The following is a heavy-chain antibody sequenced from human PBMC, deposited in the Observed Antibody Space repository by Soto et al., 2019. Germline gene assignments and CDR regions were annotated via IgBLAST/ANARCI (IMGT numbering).Heavy chain of an antibody. CDR2: ISYDGNNK. V-gene: IGHV3-30-3*01. J-gene: IGHJ4*02. CDR1: GFPFSAEA. CDR3: ARDYSSGWCLDY. Sequence: QVQLVESGGGVVQRGNSLRLSCAGSGFPFSAEAMHWVRQAPGKGLEWVAAISYDGNNKNHADSVKGRFTVSRDNSKNTLYLQIYSLRPEDTAVYYCARDYSSGWCLDYWGQGSLVTASS. D-gene: IGHD6-13*01.